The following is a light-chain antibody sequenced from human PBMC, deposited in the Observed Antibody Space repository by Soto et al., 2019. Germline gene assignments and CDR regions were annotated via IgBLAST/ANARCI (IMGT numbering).Light chain of an antibody. J-gene: IGKJ1*01. Sequence: EIMLTQSPATLSLSPGERATLSCRASQSVSSYLAWYQQKPGQAPRLLIYDASNRATGIPARFSGSGSGTDFTLTISSLEPEDFAVYYCQQRSNWPWTFGQGTKVDNK. CDR1: QSVSSY. V-gene: IGKV3-11*01. CDR2: DAS. CDR3: QQRSNWPWT.